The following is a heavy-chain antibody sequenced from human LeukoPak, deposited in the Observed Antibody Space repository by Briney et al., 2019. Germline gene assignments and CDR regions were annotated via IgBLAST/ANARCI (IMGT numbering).Heavy chain of an antibody. Sequence: QTGGSLRLSCAASGFTFSSYWMSWVRQAPGKGLEWVANIKQDGSEKYYVDSVKGRFTISRDNAKNSLYLQMNSLRAEDTAVYYCARAAMSYYYYYYMDVWGKGTTVTVSS. V-gene: IGHV3-7*01. CDR1: GFTFSSYW. CDR3: ARAAMSYYYYYYMDV. D-gene: IGHD2-2*01. J-gene: IGHJ6*03. CDR2: IKQDGSEK.